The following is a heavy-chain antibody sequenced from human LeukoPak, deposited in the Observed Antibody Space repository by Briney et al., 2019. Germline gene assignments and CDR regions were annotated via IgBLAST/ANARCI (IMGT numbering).Heavy chain of an antibody. D-gene: IGHD3-22*01. V-gene: IGHV3-33*01. CDR3: ARDGGDSSGYYYSDY. CDR2: IWYDGSNK. CDR1: GFTFSSYG. Sequence: PGGSLRLSCAASGFTFSSYGMHWVRQAPGKGLEWVAVIWYDGSNKYYADSVKGRFTISRDNSKNTLHLQMNSLRAEDTAVYYCARDGGDSSGYYYSDYWGQGTLVTVSS. J-gene: IGHJ4*02.